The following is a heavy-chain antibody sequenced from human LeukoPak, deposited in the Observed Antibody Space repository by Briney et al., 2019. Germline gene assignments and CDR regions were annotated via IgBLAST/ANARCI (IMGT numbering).Heavy chain of an antibody. Sequence: ASVKVSCKVSGYTLTELSMHWVRQAPGKGLEWMGGFDPEDGETIYAQKFQGRVTMTRDMSTSTVYMELSSLRSEDTAVYYCASSSGYYYGKYFDYWGQGTLVTVSS. CDR1: GYTLTELS. CDR2: FDPEDGET. J-gene: IGHJ4*02. D-gene: IGHD3-22*01. V-gene: IGHV1-24*01. CDR3: ASSSGYYYGKYFDY.